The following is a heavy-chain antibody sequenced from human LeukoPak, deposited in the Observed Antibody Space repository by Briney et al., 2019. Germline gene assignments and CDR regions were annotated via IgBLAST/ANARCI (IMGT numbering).Heavy chain of an antibody. CDR1: GGFISSYY. CDR2: IYYSGST. D-gene: IGHD3-3*01. J-gene: IGHJ6*02. CDR3: ARDPGGYDFWSGYPTHPRYGMDV. V-gene: IGHV4-59*01. Sequence: SETLSLTCTVSGGFISSYYWSWIRQPPGKGLEWIGYIYYSGSTNYNPSLKSRVTISVDTSKNQFSLKLSSVTAADTAVYYCARDPGGYDFWSGYPTHPRYGMDVWGQGTTVTVSS.